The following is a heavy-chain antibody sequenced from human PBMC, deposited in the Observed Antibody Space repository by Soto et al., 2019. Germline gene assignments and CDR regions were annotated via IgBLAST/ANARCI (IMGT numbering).Heavy chain of an antibody. CDR2: IYYSGST. V-gene: IGHV4-59*01. D-gene: IGHD2-15*01. J-gene: IGHJ3*02. CDR1: GGSISSYY. CDR3: ARGVDCSGGSCYSRGLYAFDI. Sequence: QVQLQESGPGLVKPSETLSLTCTVSGGSISSYYWSWIRQPPGKGLEWIGYIYYSGSTNYNPSLKSRLPIPVDTSKNQFSLKLSSVTAADTAVYYCARGVDCSGGSCYSRGLYAFDIWGQGPMVTVSS.